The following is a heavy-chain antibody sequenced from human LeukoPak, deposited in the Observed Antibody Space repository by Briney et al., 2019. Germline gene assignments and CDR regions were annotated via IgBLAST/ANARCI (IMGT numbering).Heavy chain of an antibody. D-gene: IGHD2-15*01. CDR1: GFTFSSYS. V-gene: IGHV3-21*01. Sequence: GGSLRLSCAASGFTFSSYSMNWVRQAPGKGLEWVSSISSSSSYIYYADSVKGRFTISRDNAKNSLYLQTNSLRAEDTAVYYCARDYACSGGSCYPPDSDYWGQGTLVTVSS. CDR2: ISSSSSYI. CDR3: ARDYACSGGSCYPPDSDY. J-gene: IGHJ4*02.